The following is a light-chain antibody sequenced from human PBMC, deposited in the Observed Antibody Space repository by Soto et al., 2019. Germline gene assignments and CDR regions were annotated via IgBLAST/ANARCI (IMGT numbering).Light chain of an antibody. CDR3: SSYTGSSTYVV. J-gene: IGLJ2*01. Sequence: QSVLTQPASVSGSPGQSITISCTGTSSDVGGYNYVSWYQQHPGKAPKLMIYDVSNRPSGVSNRFSGSKSANTASLTISGLQAEDEADYCSSYTGSSTYVVFGGGTKLTVL. V-gene: IGLV2-14*01. CDR2: DVS. CDR1: SSDVGGYNY.